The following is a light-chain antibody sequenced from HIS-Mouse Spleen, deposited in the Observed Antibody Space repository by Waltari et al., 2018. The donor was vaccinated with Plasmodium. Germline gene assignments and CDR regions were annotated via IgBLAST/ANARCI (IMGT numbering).Light chain of an antibody. J-gene: IGLJ2*01. CDR2: EFS. V-gene: IGLV2-11*01. CDR1: SSDVGGYNY. Sequence: QPALTPPRSVSGSPGQSVTIPCTGTSSDVGGYNYFSWYQQHPGRAPKLLIYEFSKRPSGVPDRFSGSKSGNTASLTISGLQAEDEADYYCCSYAGSYTVVFGGGTKLTVL. CDR3: CSYAGSYTVV.